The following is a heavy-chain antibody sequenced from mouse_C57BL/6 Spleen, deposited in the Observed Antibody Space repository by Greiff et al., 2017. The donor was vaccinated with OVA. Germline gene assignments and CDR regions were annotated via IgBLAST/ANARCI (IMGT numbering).Heavy chain of an antibody. CDR1: GYTFTSYW. J-gene: IGHJ2*01. D-gene: IGHD1-1*01. V-gene: IGHV1-5*01. CDR2: IYPGNSDT. CDR3: TRLGSGRTYYFDY. Sequence: VQLQQSGTVLARPGASVKMSCKTSGYTFTSYWMHWVKQRPGQGLEWIGAIYPGNSDTSYNQKFKGKAKLTAVTSASTAYMELSSLTNEDSAVYYCTRLGSGRTYYFDYWGQGTTLTVSS.